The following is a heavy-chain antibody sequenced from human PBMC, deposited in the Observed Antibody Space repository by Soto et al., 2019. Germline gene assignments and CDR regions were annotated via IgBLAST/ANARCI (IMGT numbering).Heavy chain of an antibody. CDR1: GFSLSTATMG. CDR3: ARVATFYSPLDY. D-gene: IGHD2-15*01. V-gene: IGHV2-26*01. J-gene: IGHJ4*02. Sequence: QVTLKESGPVLVKPTETLTLTCTVSGFSLSTATMGVSWIRQPPGKALEWLAHIYSGGITSYSTSLKTRLTISKDTSRSQVVLTMTNMDPVDTGTYYCARVATFYSPLDYWGQGTLVTVSS. CDR2: IYSGGIT.